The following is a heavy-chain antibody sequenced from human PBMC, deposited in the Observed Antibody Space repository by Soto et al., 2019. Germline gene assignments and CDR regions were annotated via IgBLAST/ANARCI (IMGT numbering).Heavy chain of an antibody. D-gene: IGHD2-15*01. J-gene: IGHJ4*02. V-gene: IGHV4-59*01. CDR3: ARGSGNPFDY. Sequence: SETLSLTCSVSGGSMNTYYWSWIRQPPGKGLEWIGYIYSSGSTNYKLSLKSRVVFSVDTSKNQFSLKLSSVTAADTAVYYCARGSGNPFDYWGRGTLVTVSS. CDR2: IYSSGST. CDR1: GGSMNTYY.